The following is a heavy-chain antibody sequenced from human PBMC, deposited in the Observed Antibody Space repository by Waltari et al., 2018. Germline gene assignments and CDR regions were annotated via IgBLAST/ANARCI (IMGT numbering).Heavy chain of an antibody. CDR2: INAGNGNT. Sequence: QVQLVQSGAEVKKPGASVKVSCKASGYTFTSSAMHWVRQAPGQRLEWMGWINAGNGNTKYSQKFQGRVTITRDTSASTAYMELSSLRSEDTAVYYCARDERGGGMDVWGQGTTVTVSS. CDR3: ARDERGGGMDV. V-gene: IGHV1-3*01. J-gene: IGHJ6*02. CDR1: GYTFTSSA. D-gene: IGHD3-16*01.